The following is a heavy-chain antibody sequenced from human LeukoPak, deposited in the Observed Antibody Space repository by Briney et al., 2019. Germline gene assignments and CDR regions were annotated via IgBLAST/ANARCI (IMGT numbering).Heavy chain of an antibody. V-gene: IGHV1-69-2*01. Sequence: ASVKVSCKVSGYTFTDYYMHWVQQAPGKGLEWMGLVDPEDGETIYAEKFQRRVTITADTSTDTAYMELSSLRSEDTAVYYCATGVGCSSSSCSEGPFDYWGQGTLVTVSS. CDR3: ATGVGCSSSSCSEGPFDY. D-gene: IGHD2-2*01. CDR2: VDPEDGET. CDR1: GYTFTDYY. J-gene: IGHJ4*02.